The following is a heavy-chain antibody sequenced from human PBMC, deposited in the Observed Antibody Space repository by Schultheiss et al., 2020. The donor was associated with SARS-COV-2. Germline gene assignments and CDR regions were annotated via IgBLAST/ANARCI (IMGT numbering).Heavy chain of an antibody. Sequence: GGSLRLSCAASGFTFSSYAMSWVRQAPGKGLEWVSAISGSGGSTYYADSVKGRFTISRDNAKNSLYLQMNSLRAEDTAVYYCARDCSSTSCYYYYYYYMDVWGQGTTVTVSS. CDR3: ARDCSSTSCYYYYYYYMDV. CDR2: ISGSGGST. J-gene: IGHJ6*03. CDR1: GFTFSSYA. V-gene: IGHV3-23*01. D-gene: IGHD2-2*01.